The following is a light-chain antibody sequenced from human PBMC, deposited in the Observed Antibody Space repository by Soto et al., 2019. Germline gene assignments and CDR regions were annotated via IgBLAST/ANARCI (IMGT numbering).Light chain of an antibody. CDR1: SGHSSYA. J-gene: IGLJ3*02. V-gene: IGLV4-69*01. CDR2: LNSDGSH. Sequence: QPVLTQSPSASACLGASVKLTCTLSSGHSSYAIAWHQQQPEKGPRYLMKLNSDGSHSKGDGIPDRFSGSSSGAERYLIISSLQSEDEADYYCQTWDTGIRVFGGGTQLTVL. CDR3: QTWDTGIRV.